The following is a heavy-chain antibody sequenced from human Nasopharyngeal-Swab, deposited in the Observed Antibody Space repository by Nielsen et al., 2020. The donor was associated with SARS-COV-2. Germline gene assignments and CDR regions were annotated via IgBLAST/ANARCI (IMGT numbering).Heavy chain of an antibody. J-gene: IGHJ4*02. CDR2: INAGNGNT. CDR3: AREFGELLFEVPETEPLGY. CDR1: GYTFTSYA. V-gene: IGHV1-3*01. D-gene: IGHD3-10*01. Sequence: ASVKVSCKASGYTFTSYAMHWVRQAPGQRLEWMGWINAGNGNTKYSQKFQGRVTITRDTSASTAYMELSSLRSEDTAVYYCAREFGELLFEVPETEPLGYWGQGTLVTVSS.